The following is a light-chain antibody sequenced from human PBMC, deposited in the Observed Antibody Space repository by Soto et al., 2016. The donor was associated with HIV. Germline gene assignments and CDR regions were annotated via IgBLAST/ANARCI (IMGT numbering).Light chain of an antibody. Sequence: IVMTQSPLSLPVTPGEPASISCRSSQSLLHSNGYNYLDWYLQKPGQSPQLLIYLGSNRASGVPDRFSGSGSGTDFTLTISRVEAEDVGVYYCMQALQIPVTFGGGTTVEIK. V-gene: IGKV2-28*01. CDR3: MQALQIPVT. CDR2: LGS. CDR1: QSLLHSNGYNY. J-gene: IGKJ4*01.